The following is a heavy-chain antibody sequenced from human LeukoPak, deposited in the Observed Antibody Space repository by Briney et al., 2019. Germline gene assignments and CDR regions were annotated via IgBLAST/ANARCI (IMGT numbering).Heavy chain of an antibody. V-gene: IGHV4-39*07. CDR3: ARGVVVTTDDAFDI. Sequence: SETLSLTCTVSGGSISSSSYYWGWIRQPPGKGLEWIGSIYYSGSTYYNPSLKSRVTISVDTSTNQFSLKLSSVTAADTAVYYCARGVVVTTDDAFDIWGQGTMVTVSS. CDR2: IYYSGST. D-gene: IGHD3-22*01. J-gene: IGHJ3*02. CDR1: GGSISSSSYY.